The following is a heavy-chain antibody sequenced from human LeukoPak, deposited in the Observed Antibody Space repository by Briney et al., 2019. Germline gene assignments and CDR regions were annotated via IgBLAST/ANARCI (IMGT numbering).Heavy chain of an antibody. CDR3: ARAVTTYYDFWSGDEIDY. J-gene: IGHJ4*02. CDR1: GYTITSYG. V-gene: IGHV1-18*01. Sequence: ASVKVSCKASGYTITSYGISWVRQAPGQGLEWMGWISAYNGNTNYAQKLQGRVTMTTDTSTSTAYMELRSLRSDDTAVYYCARAVTTYYDFWSGDEIDYWGQGTLVTVSS. CDR2: ISAYNGNT. D-gene: IGHD3-3*01.